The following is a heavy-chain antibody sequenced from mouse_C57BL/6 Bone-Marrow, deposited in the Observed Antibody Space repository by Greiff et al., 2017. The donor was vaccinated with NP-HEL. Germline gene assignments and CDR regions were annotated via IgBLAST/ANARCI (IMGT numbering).Heavy chain of an antibody. V-gene: IGHV5-4*01. Sequence: EVQLVESGGGLVKPGGSLKLSCAASGFTFSSYAMSWVRQTPEKRLEWVATISGGGSYTYYPDNVKGRFTISRDNAKNNLYLQMSHLKSEDTAMYYCARGLLRVAYWGQGTLVTVSA. CDR3: ARGLLRVAY. J-gene: IGHJ3*01. CDR1: GFTFSSYA. D-gene: IGHD1-1*01. CDR2: ISGGGSYT.